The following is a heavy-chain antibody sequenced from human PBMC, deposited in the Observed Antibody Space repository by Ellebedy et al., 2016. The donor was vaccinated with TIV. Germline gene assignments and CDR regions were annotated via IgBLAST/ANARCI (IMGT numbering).Heavy chain of an antibody. CDR1: GFTFSRHW. J-gene: IGHJ4*02. CDR2: IDDHGSST. Sequence: PGGSLSLSCAASGFTFSRHWMHWVRQAPGKGLVWVSRIDDHGSSTTYADSVKGRFTISRDNAKNTLYLQMHSLGVEDKAVYYCSRGGGCGSGDCWAFDYWGQGSLLTVSS. CDR3: SRGGGCGSGDCWAFDY. D-gene: IGHD2-21*02. V-gene: IGHV3-74*01.